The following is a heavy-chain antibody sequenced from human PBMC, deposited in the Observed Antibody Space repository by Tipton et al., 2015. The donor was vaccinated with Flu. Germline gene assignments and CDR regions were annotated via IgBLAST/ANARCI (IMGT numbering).Heavy chain of an antibody. CDR1: GFTFSSYA. D-gene: IGHD3-22*01. V-gene: IGHV3-23*01. CDR3: AKDTQGYYYDTSGYFKDDH. Sequence: SLRLSCVASGFTFSSYAMNWVRQAPGKGLEWVSGVNSRGGSTYYADSVKGRFTISRDNSKNTLYLQMSSLRVEDTAVYYCAKDTQGYYYDTSGYFKDDHWGQGTLVTVSS. J-gene: IGHJ4*02. CDR2: VNSRGGST.